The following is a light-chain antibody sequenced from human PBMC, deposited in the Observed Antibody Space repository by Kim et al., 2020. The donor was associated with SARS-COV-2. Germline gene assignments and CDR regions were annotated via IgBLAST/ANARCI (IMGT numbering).Light chain of an antibody. CDR1: SSNIENNY. CDR3: GTWDSSLSVVV. V-gene: IGLV1-51*01. J-gene: IGLJ3*02. CDR2: DDN. Sequence: QSVLTQPPSVSAAPGQRVTISCSGSSSNIENNYVSWYQQLPGTAPKLLIYDDNNRPSGIPDRFSGSKSGTSATLGITGLQTGDEADYYCGTWDSSLSVVVFGGGTQLTVL.